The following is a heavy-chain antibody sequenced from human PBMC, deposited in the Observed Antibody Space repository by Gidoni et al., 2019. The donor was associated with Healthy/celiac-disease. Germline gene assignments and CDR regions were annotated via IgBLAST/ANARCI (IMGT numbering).Heavy chain of an antibody. CDR1: GGSISSSSYY. J-gene: IGHJ5*02. Sequence: QLQLQESGPGLVKPSETLSLTCTVSGGSISSSSYYWGWIRQPPGKGLEWIGSIYYSGRTYYNPSLKSRVTISVDTSKNQFSLKLSSVTAADTAVYYCARGYSSSWYGNWFDPWGQGTLVTVSS. CDR2: IYYSGRT. D-gene: IGHD6-13*01. CDR3: ARGYSSSWYGNWFDP. V-gene: IGHV4-39*01.